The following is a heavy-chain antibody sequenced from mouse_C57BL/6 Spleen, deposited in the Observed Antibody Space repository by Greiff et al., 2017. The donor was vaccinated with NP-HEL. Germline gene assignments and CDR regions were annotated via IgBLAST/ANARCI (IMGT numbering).Heavy chain of an antibody. J-gene: IGHJ4*01. CDR1: GFTFNTYA. Sequence: EVQLVESGGGLVQPKGSLKLSCVASGFTFNTYAMHWVRQAPGKGLEWVARIRSKSSNYATYYADSVKDRFTISRDDSQSMLYLQMNNLKTEDTAMYYCVRDREKPYGSTAMDYWGQGTSVTVSS. CDR2: IRSKSSNYAT. CDR3: VRDREKPYGSTAMDY. V-gene: IGHV10-3*01. D-gene: IGHD1-1*01.